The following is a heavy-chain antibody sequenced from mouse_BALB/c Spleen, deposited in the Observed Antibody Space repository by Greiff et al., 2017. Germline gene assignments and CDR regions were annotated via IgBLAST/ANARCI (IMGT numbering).Heavy chain of an antibody. V-gene: IGHV6-6*02. CDR3: TRHYYGSSDGEFAY. J-gene: IGHJ3*01. CDR2: IRLKSNNYAT. D-gene: IGHD1-1*01. Sequence: EVQLVESGGGLVQPGGSMKLSCVASGFTFSNYWMNWVRQSPEKGLEWVAEIRLKSNNYATHYAESVKGRFTISRDDSKSSVYLQMNNLRAEDTGIYYCTRHYYGSSDGEFAYWGQGTLVTVSA. CDR1: GFTFSNYW.